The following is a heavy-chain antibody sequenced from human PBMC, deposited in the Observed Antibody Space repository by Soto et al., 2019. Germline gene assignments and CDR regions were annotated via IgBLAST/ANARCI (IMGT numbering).Heavy chain of an antibody. CDR2: IYYSGST. V-gene: IGHV4-31*03. Sequence: QVQLQESGPGLVQPSQTLSLTCTVSGGSISSGGYYWSWIRQHPGKGLEWIGYIYYSGSTYYNPTLKSRVTISVDPSKNQFSLKLTSVTAADPAMYYCARQSGGRGYPLDYWGQGTLVTVSS. J-gene: IGHJ4*02. CDR1: GGSISSGGYY. CDR3: ARQSGGRGYPLDY. D-gene: IGHD2-8*02.